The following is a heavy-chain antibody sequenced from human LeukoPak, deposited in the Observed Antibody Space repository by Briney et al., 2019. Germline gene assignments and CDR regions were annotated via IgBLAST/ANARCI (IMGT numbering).Heavy chain of an antibody. CDR2: IDWDDDK. CDR3: ARYRSSNPNYGVDV. CDR1: GFSLTTASMC. V-gene: IGHV2-70*11. J-gene: IGHJ6*02. Sequence: SGPALVKPTQTLTLPCTFSGFSLTTASMCVGWIRQPPGKALEWLARIDWDDDKYYSTSLKTRLTIYKDTSKNQVVLTMTNMDPVDTATYYCARYRSSNPNYGVDVWGQGTTVTVSS. D-gene: IGHD6-19*01.